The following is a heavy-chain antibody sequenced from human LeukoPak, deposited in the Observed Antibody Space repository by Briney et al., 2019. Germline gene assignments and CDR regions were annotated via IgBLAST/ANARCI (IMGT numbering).Heavy chain of an antibody. J-gene: IGHJ5*02. V-gene: IGHV4-59*01. Sequence: SETLSLTCTVSGGSISSYYWSWIRQPPGKGLEWIGYIYYSGSTNYNPSLKSRVTISVDTSKNQFSLKLSSVTAADTAVYYCARGIRGYNWFDPWGQGTLVTVSS. CDR2: IYYSGST. D-gene: IGHD2-15*01. CDR3: ARGIRGYNWFDP. CDR1: GGSISSYY.